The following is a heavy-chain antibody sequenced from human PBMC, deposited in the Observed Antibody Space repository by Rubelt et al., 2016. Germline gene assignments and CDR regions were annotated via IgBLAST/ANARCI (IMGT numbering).Heavy chain of an antibody. CDR3: ARALVVVPAAMLPHNWFDP. CDR1: GGSVSSGSYY. CDR2: IYYSGST. D-gene: IGHD2-2*01. J-gene: IGHJ5*02. Sequence: QVQLQESGPGLVKPSETLSLTCTVSGGSVSSGSYYWSWIRQPPGKGLEWIGYIYYSGSTNYNPSLKCRVTISVDTSKNQVSLKLSSVTAADTAVYYCARALVVVPAAMLPHNWFDPWGQGTLVTVSS. V-gene: IGHV4-61*01.